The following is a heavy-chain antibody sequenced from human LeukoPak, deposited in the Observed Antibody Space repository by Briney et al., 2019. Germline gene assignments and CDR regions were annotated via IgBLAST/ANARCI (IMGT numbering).Heavy chain of an antibody. CDR1: GASISIQY. D-gene: IGHD4-17*01. CDR3: ARDVTLSTGAFDI. CDR2: LYPSGST. Sequence: SETLSLTCTVSGASISIQYWSWIRQPAGKGLEWIGRLYPSGSTFQSPSLKSRVIISVDKSKNQFSLNLSSVTAADTAVYFCARDVTLSTGAFDIWGQGTMVTVSS. J-gene: IGHJ3*02. V-gene: IGHV4-4*07.